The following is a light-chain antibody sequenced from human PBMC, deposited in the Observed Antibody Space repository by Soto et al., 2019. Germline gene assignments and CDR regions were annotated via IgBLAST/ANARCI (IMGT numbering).Light chain of an antibody. CDR1: SSDVGGYKY. CDR2: EDT. Sequence: QSALTQPASVSGSPGQSITLSCTGTSSDVGGYKYVSWYQQHPGKVPKLMIYEDTNRPSGISDRFSGSKSGNTASLTISGLQAEDEADYYCLSYTSSSTFVFGTGTKLTVL. J-gene: IGLJ1*01. V-gene: IGLV2-14*01. CDR3: LSYTSSSTFV.